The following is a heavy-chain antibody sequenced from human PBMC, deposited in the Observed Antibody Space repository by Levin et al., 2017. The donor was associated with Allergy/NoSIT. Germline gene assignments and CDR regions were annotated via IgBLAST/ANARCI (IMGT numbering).Heavy chain of an antibody. CDR1: GYTFTTYG. J-gene: IGHJ4*02. CDR3: AREAVAGTGGGY. Sequence: ASVKVSCKASGYTFTTYGISWVRQALGQGLEWMGWISPYNGDTYYAQSLEDRVTMTADTSTSTVYMELRRLTSDDTALYYCAREAVAGTGGGYWGQGTLVTVSS. CDR2: ISPYNGDT. V-gene: IGHV1-18*01. D-gene: IGHD6-19*01.